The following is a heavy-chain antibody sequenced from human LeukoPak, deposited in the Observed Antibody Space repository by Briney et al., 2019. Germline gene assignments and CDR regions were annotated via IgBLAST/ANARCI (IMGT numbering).Heavy chain of an antibody. Sequence: GRSLRLSCAASGFTFSSYAMHWVRQAPAKGLEWVAVISYDGSNKYYADSVKGRFTISRDDSKNTLYLQMNSLRAEDTAVYYCARAAYSSTWYSRYFDLWGRGTLVTVSS. D-gene: IGHD6-13*01. CDR1: GFTFSSYA. J-gene: IGHJ2*01. V-gene: IGHV3-30*04. CDR3: ARAAYSSTWYSRYFDL. CDR2: ISYDGSNK.